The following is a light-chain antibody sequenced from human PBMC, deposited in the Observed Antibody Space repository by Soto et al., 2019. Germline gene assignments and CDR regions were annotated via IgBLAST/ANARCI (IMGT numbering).Light chain of an antibody. V-gene: IGKV3-20*01. Sequence: EIVLTQSPGSLSLSPGERGTLSCRASQSVDSSFFAWYQQKPDQAPRLLIYGASNRATGIPDRFSGSGSGTGFTRTISRLDPEDVAVYYGQQYVSSVTFGQGTKVEIK. J-gene: IGKJ1*01. CDR3: QQYVSSVT. CDR2: GAS. CDR1: QSVDSSF.